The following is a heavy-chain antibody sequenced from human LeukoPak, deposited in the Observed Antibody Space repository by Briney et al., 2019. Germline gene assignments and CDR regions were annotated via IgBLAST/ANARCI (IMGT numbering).Heavy chain of an antibody. CDR1: GFTFSNYG. J-gene: IGHJ4*02. V-gene: IGHV3-33*06. Sequence: GGSLRLSCAASGFTFSNYGMHWVRQAPGKGLEWVAVIWYDGSNKYYADSVKGRFTISRDNSKNTLYLQMNSLRAEDTAVYYCAKVRPLVVVRGFDYWGQGTLVTVSS. CDR3: AKVRPLVVVRGFDY. D-gene: IGHD3-22*01. CDR2: IWYDGSNK.